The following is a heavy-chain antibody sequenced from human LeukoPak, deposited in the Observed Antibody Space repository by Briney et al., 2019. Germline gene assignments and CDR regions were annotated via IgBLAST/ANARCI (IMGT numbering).Heavy chain of an antibody. CDR3: ARISGSYVFDY. CDR2: ISSSTYT. CDR1: GFTFSDYY. J-gene: IGHJ4*02. Sequence: GGSLRLSCAASGFTFSDYYMSWIRQAPGKGLEWVSYISSSTYTNYADSVKGRFTISRDNAKNSVYLQMNSLRAEDTAVYYCARISGSYVFDYWGQGTLVTVSS. V-gene: IGHV3-11*03. D-gene: IGHD1-26*01.